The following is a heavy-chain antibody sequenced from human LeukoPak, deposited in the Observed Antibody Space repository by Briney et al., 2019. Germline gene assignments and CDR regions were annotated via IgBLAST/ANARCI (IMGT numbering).Heavy chain of an antibody. V-gene: IGHV3-53*01. CDR2: IYSGGST. Sequence: GGSLRLSCAASGFTVSSNYMSWVRQAPGKGLEWVSVIYSGGSTYYADSVKGRFTISRDNSKNTLYLQMNSLRAKDTAVYYCAREPEHYYDSSGSNYFDYWGQGTLVTVSS. CDR1: GFTVSSNY. D-gene: IGHD3-22*01. J-gene: IGHJ4*02. CDR3: AREPEHYYDSSGSNYFDY.